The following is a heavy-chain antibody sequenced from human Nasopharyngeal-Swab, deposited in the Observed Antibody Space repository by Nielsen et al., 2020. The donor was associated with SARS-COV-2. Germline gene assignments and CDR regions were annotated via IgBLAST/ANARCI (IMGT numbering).Heavy chain of an antibody. J-gene: IGHJ3*02. CDR2: ISSSTSYI. D-gene: IGHD6-6*01. V-gene: IGHV3-21*01. CDR1: GFTFSSYS. CDR3: ARVSGYSTSYDAFYI. Sequence: GESLKISCAASGFTFSSYSMNWVRQAPGTGLEWVSSISSSTSYIYYADSVKGRFTISRDNAKNSLYLQMNSLRAEDTAVYYCARVSGYSTSYDAFYIWGQGTMVTVSS.